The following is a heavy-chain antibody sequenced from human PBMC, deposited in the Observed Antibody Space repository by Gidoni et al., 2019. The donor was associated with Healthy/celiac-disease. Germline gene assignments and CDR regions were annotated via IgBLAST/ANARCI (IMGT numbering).Heavy chain of an antibody. D-gene: IGHD3-10*01. CDR1: GFPFSSYE. CDR3: ARDSSLGWDYYGSGSSY. CDR2: ISSSGSTI. J-gene: IGHJ4*02. Sequence: EVQLVESGGGLVQPGGSLRLSCAASGFPFSSYEMNWVRQAPGKGLEWVSYISSSGSTIYYADSVKGRFTISRDNAKNSLYLQMNSLRAEDTAVYYCARDSSLGWDYYGSGSSYWGQGTLVTVSS. V-gene: IGHV3-48*03.